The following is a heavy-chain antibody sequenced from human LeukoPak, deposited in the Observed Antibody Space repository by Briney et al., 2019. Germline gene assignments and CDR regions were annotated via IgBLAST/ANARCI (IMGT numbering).Heavy chain of an antibody. Sequence: GRSLRLSYAASGFTFSSYAMHWVRQAPGKGLEWVAVIWYDGSNKYYADSVKGRFTISRDNSKNTLYLQMNSLRAEDTAVYYCARAPYFGLFDYWGQGTLVTVSS. D-gene: IGHD2/OR15-2a*01. CDR2: IWYDGSNK. J-gene: IGHJ4*02. CDR3: ARAPYFGLFDY. CDR1: GFTFSSYA. V-gene: IGHV3-33*08.